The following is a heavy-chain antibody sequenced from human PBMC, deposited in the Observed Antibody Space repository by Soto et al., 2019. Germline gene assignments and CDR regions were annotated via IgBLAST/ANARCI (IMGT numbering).Heavy chain of an antibody. J-gene: IGHJ2*01. CDR1: GYTFTNYH. CDR2: INLFDGGT. Sequence: QVQLVQSGAEVKKPGASVKVSCKASGYTFTNYHMHRVRQAPGLGLEWMGTINLFDGGTTYTQSFQGRVTMTRDTTTSTGYMELRSVRSEDTAVYYCASELTSTADFDLWGRGTLVTVSS. CDR3: ASELTSTADFDL. V-gene: IGHV1-46*01. D-gene: IGHD2-2*01.